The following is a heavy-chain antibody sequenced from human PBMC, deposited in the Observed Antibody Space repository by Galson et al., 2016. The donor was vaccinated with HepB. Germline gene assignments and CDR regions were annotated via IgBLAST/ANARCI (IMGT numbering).Heavy chain of an antibody. V-gene: IGHV3-23*01. D-gene: IGHD3-16*01. J-gene: IGHJ4*02. Sequence: SLRLSCAASGFSFSNSGMSWVRQAPGRGLEWVSGITRSGDATRYADFVKGRFTISRDNSKNTLYLYMNNLTAGDTALYYCGKHGGFDYWGQGAPVTVSS. CDR2: ITRSGDAT. CDR1: GFSFSNSG. CDR3: GKHGGFDY.